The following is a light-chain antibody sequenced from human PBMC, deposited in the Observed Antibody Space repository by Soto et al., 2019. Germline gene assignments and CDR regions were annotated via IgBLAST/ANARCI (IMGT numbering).Light chain of an antibody. Sequence: QSVLTQPASVSGSPGQSITISCTGTSSDIGAYNYVSWYQQHPGKAPKLILFEVHNRPSGVSGRFSGSKSGNTASLTISGLQAGDEADYHCSSFTRNSALVFGGGTKVTVL. CDR3: SSFTRNSALV. J-gene: IGLJ3*02. CDR2: EVH. CDR1: SSDIGAYNY. V-gene: IGLV2-14*01.